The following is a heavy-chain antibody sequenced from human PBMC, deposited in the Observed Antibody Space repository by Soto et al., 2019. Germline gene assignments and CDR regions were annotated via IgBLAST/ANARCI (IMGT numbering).Heavy chain of an antibody. CDR1: GYTFTSYG. Sequence: ASVKVSCKASGYTFTSYGISWVRQAPGQGLEWMGWISAYNGNTNYAQKLQGRVTMTTDTSTSTAYMELRSLRSDGTAVYYCARLDFWSGYDTPDYYYYYMDFWGKGTTVTVSS. CDR3: ARLDFWSGYDTPDYYYYYMDF. CDR2: ISAYNGNT. V-gene: IGHV1-18*01. D-gene: IGHD3-3*01. J-gene: IGHJ6*03.